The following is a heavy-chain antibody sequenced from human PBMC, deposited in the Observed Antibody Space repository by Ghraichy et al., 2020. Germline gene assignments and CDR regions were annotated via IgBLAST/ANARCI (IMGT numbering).Heavy chain of an antibody. CDR2: IWYDGSNK. J-gene: IGHJ4*02. D-gene: IGHD3-22*01. Sequence: GGSLRLSCAASGFTFSSYGMHWVRQAPGKGLEWVAVIWYDGSNKYYADSVKGRFTISRDNSKNTLYLQMNSLRAEDTAVYYCAREGDSSGYSYFDYRGQGTLVTVSS. V-gene: IGHV3-33*01. CDR3: AREGDSSGYSYFDY. CDR1: GFTFSSYG.